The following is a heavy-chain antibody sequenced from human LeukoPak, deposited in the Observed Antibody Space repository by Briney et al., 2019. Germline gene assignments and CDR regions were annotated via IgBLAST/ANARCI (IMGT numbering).Heavy chain of an antibody. CDR3: ARAREAQWLVDY. Sequence: GGSLRLSCAASGFTFSHYWMHWVRQARGKGLVWVSRISSDGSDTTYADSVKGRFTISRDNAKNSVYLQMNSLSAEDTGVYYCARAREAQWLVDYWGQGTLVTVSS. J-gene: IGHJ4*02. CDR1: GFTFSHYW. CDR2: ISSDGSDT. D-gene: IGHD6-19*01. V-gene: IGHV3-74*01.